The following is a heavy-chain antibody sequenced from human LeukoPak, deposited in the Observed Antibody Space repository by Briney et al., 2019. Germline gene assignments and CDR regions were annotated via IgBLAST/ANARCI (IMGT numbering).Heavy chain of an antibody. CDR1: GYTFTGYY. D-gene: IGHD4-17*01. CDR2: INPNSGGT. V-gene: IGHV1-2*06. J-gene: IGHJ4*02. Sequence: GDSVKVSCKASGYTFTGYYMHWVRQAPGQGLEWMGRINPNSGGTNYAQKFQGRVTMTRDTSISTAYMELSRLRSDDTAVYYCARDRIDYGDYNFDYWGQGTLVTVSS. CDR3: ARDRIDYGDYNFDY.